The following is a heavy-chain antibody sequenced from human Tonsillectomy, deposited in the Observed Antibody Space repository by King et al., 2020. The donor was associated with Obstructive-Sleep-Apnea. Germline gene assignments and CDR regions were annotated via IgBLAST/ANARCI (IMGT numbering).Heavy chain of an antibody. J-gene: IGHJ5*01. CDR1: GFSFGDYY. Sequence: VQLVESGGGLVKPGGSLRLSCAASGFSFGDYYMGWIRQAPGKGLEWVSYIGGSSTSTDYADSVKGRFTISRDNAKKSLYLQMNSLRVEDTATYYCARDRGMGASGYDSWGQGTLVTVSS. V-gene: IGHV3-11*05. CDR2: IGGSSTST. D-gene: IGHD1-26*01. CDR3: ARDRGMGASGYDS.